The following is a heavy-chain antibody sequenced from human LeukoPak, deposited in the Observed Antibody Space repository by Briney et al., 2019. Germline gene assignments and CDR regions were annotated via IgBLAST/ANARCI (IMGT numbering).Heavy chain of an antibody. CDR1: GFTFNSYV. V-gene: IGHV3-64*04. Sequence: GGSLRLSCSASGFTFNSYVMHWVRQAPGKGLEYVSAISSNGGSTYYADSVKGRFTISRDNSKNTLYLQMNSLRAEDTAVYYCARDPSNRDGYNSGDYWGQGTLVTVSS. CDR3: ARDPSNRDGYNSGDY. J-gene: IGHJ4*02. CDR2: ISSNGGST. D-gene: IGHD5-24*01.